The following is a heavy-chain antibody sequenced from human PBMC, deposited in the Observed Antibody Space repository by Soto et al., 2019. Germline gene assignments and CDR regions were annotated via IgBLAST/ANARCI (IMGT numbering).Heavy chain of an antibody. CDR2: INPSGST. J-gene: IGHJ6*03. D-gene: IGHD3-10*01. CDR3: ARVGRTRGSVGNNINYYFYYYLDV. Sequence: QGQLQQWGAGRLKPSETLSLTCAVYIGSFSYYCWSWIRPAPGKERAYIGEINPSGSTTYNPSLRSRVTMSVDTSKKQFSLKMTSVTAADTAVYYCARVGRTRGSVGNNINYYFYYYLDVWGKGNTVTVSS. V-gene: IGHV4-34*01. CDR1: IGSFSYYC.